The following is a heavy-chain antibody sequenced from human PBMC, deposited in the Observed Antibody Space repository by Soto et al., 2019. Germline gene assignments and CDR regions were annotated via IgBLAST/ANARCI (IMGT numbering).Heavy chain of an antibody. J-gene: IGHJ6*02. CDR2: ISYDGSNK. V-gene: IGHV3-30*18. Sequence: GGPLRLSCSASGFTFSSYGMHWVRQAPGKGLEWVAVISYDGSNKYYAESVKGRFIISRDNAKSSLYLQMNSLRVEDTAAYYCAKRIVGNSGHGMDAWGQGTTVTVSS. CDR3: AKRIVGNSGHGMDA. CDR1: GFTFSSYG. D-gene: IGHD1-26*01.